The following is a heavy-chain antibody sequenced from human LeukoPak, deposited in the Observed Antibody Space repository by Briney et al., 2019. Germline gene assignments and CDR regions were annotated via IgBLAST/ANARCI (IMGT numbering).Heavy chain of an antibody. Sequence: GGSLRLSCAVSGFTFSTYSMHWVRQAPGKGLEWVSSISSSSSSSYMNYADSVKGRFTISRDNAENSLYLQMNSLRAEDTAVYYCARDRGKTSPYYYVDVWGKGTTVTVSS. J-gene: IGHJ6*03. V-gene: IGHV3-21*01. D-gene: IGHD4-23*01. CDR2: ISSSSSSSYM. CDR3: ARDRGKTSPYYYVDV. CDR1: GFTFSTYS.